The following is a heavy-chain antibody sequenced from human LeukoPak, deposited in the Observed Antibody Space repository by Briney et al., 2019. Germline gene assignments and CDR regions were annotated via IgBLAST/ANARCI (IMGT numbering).Heavy chain of an antibody. CDR1: GFTFSSYA. CDR3: AKDLPYCSGGSCNSGAEYFQH. J-gene: IGHJ1*01. D-gene: IGHD2-15*01. CDR2: ISGSGGST. Sequence: GGSLRLSCAASGFTFSSYAMSWVRQAPGKGLEWVSAISGSGGSTYYADSVKGRFTISRDNSKNTLYLHMNSLRAEDTAVYYCAKDLPYCSGGSCNSGAEYFQHWGQGTLVTVSS. V-gene: IGHV3-23*01.